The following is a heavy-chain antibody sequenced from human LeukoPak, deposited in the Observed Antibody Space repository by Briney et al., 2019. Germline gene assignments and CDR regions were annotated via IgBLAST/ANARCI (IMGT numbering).Heavy chain of an antibody. V-gene: IGHV4-59*08. CDR2: VYYSGSP. D-gene: IGHD3-22*01. CDR1: GGSISSYF. Sequence: PSETLSLNCTVSGGSISSYFWNWIRQPPGKGLEWIGYVYYSGSPNYNPSLKSRVPISQDTSKNQFSLEVTSVTAADTAVYYCARHPKEGPSDRSGYINAFDIWGQGTMVTVSS. CDR3: ARHPKEGPSDRSGYINAFDI. J-gene: IGHJ3*02.